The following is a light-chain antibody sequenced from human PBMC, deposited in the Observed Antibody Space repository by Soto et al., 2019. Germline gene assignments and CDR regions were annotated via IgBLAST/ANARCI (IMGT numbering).Light chain of an antibody. J-gene: IGKJ4*01. V-gene: IGKV3-11*01. Sequence: ELVLTQSPATLSLSPGDRATLSCRASQSVGSYLGWYQQRPGQAPRLLIYDAFNRATGIPARFSGSGSGTDFTLTISSLEPEDLAVYYCQQRSNWPSTFGGGTKVEIK. CDR3: QQRSNWPST. CDR1: QSVGSY. CDR2: DAF.